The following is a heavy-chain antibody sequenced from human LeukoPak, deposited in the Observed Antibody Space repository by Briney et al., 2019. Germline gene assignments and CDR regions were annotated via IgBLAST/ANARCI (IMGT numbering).Heavy chain of an antibody. CDR3: AKDLKALPAATDY. Sequence: GGSLRLSCAASGFTFSSYAMSWVRQAPGKGLEWVSAISGSGGSTYYADSVKGRFTVSRDNSKNTLYLQMNSLRAEDTAVYYCAKDLKALPAATDYWGQGTLVTVSS. CDR2: ISGSGGST. CDR1: GFTFSSYA. V-gene: IGHV3-23*01. J-gene: IGHJ4*02. D-gene: IGHD2-2*01.